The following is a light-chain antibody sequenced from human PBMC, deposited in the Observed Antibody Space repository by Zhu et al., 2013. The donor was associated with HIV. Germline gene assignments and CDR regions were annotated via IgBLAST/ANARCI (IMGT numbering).Light chain of an antibody. CDR1: QSVSSN. CDR3: QQYDQWPPWT. CDR2: AAS. Sequence: DIVMTQSPATLSVSPGERVTLSCRASQSVSSNLAWYQQKPGQAPRLLIYAASTRATGIPTRFSGSGSGTEFTLTINSLQSEDYAVYSCQQYDQWPPWTFGQGPGWTSN. J-gene: IGKJ1*01. V-gene: IGKV3-15*01.